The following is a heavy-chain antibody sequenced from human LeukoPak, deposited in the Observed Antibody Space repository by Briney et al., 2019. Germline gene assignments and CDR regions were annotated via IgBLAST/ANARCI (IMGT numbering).Heavy chain of an antibody. Sequence: GGSLRLSCAASGITFSNYAMHWVRQAPGKGLQHVSAISSNGGSTYYANSVKGRFTISRDNSKNTLYLQMGSLRAEDMAVYYCATSGWYLLPGVYWGQGTLVTVSS. CDR1: GITFSNYA. CDR3: ATSGWYLLPGVY. D-gene: IGHD6-19*01. V-gene: IGHV3-64*01. J-gene: IGHJ4*02. CDR2: ISSNGGST.